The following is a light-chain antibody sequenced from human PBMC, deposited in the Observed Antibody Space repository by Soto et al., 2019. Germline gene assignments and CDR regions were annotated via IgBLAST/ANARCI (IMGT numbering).Light chain of an antibody. Sequence: EIVLTQSPGTLSLSPGERSTLSCAAGQSVSSSYLAWYQQKPGRSPRLLVYRASTRAAGVSASISGSGSATEFTLPISSLQPADSAAYYCQQYYNWPTWTFGHGTQVDIK. CDR2: RAS. CDR3: QQYYNWPTWT. V-gene: IGKV3D-7*01. J-gene: IGKJ1*01. CDR1: QSVSSSY.